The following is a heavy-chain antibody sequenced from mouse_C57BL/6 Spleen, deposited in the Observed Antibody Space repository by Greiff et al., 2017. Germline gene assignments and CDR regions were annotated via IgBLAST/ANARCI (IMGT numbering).Heavy chain of an antibody. Sequence: EVMLVESGGGLVKPGGSLKLSCAASGFTFSSYAMSWVRQTPEKRLEWVATISDGGSYTYYPDNVKGRFTISRDNAKNNLYLQMSHLKSEDTAMYYCASSSYYYGSSHWYFDVWGTGTTVTVSS. CDR3: ASSSYYYGSSHWYFDV. CDR1: GFTFSSYA. CDR2: ISDGGSYT. J-gene: IGHJ1*03. D-gene: IGHD1-1*01. V-gene: IGHV5-4*03.